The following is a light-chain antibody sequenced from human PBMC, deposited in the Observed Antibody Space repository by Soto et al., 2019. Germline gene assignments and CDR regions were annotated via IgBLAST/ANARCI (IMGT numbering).Light chain of an antibody. Sequence: QSVLTQPPSASGTHGQRVSISCSGSSSNIGDRDVDWYQQVPGTAPKLLIYGLNQRPSGVPDRFSASKSGAAASLAISGLQFEDEAVYYCSTWDDSLNGWVFGGGTKVTVL. J-gene: IGLJ3*02. CDR2: GLN. V-gene: IGLV1-44*01. CDR3: STWDDSLNGWV. CDR1: SSNIGDRD.